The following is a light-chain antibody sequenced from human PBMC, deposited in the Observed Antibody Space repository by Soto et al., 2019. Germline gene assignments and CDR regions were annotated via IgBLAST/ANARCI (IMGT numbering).Light chain of an antibody. V-gene: IGLV2-8*01. CDR3: SSYAGSSNV. Sequence: QSVLTQPPSASGSPGQSVAISCTGTSSDVGGYNYVSWYQQHPGKAPKLMIYEVNKRPSGVPDRFSGSKSGNMASLTVSGLQAEDEADYYCSSYAGSSNVFGTGTKLT. CDR2: EVN. J-gene: IGLJ1*01. CDR1: SSDVGGYNY.